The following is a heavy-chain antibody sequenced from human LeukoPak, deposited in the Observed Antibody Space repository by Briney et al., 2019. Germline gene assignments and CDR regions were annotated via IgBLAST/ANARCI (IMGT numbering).Heavy chain of an antibody. CDR1: EFTVSTNY. CDR2: VYYDGNT. J-gene: IGHJ4*02. V-gene: IGHV3-53*05. Sequence: GGSLRLSCAASEFTVSTNYMNWVRQAPGKGLEWVSVVYYDGNTYYADSVKGRFTISRDNAKNSLYLQMNSLRAEDTALYYCAKDRGGLWFGESQDYWGQGTLVTVSS. CDR3: AKDRGGLWFGESQDY. D-gene: IGHD3-10*01.